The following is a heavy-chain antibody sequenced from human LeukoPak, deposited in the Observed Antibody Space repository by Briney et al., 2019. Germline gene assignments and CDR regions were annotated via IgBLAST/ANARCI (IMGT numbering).Heavy chain of an antibody. Sequence: GASVKVSCKASGYTFTSYAIHLVRQAPGQRLEWMGWINAGTDKTKYSQKFQGRVTIARDTSASTVYMELSSLRSEDTAVYYCARGGAWPLDAFDIWGQGTMVTVSS. J-gene: IGHJ3*02. CDR3: ARGGAWPLDAFDI. CDR1: GYTFTSYA. D-gene: IGHD3-16*01. V-gene: IGHV1-3*01. CDR2: INAGTDKT.